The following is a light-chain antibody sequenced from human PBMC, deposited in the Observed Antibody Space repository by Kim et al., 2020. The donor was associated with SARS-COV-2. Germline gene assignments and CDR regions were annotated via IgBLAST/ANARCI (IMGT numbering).Light chain of an antibody. CDR1: NIGSKS. CDR3: QVWDSSSDHRV. Sequence: ATGKTARITCGGNNIGSKSVHRYQQKPGQAPVLVIYYDSDRPSGIPERFSGSNSGNTATLTISRVEAGDEADYYCQVWDSSSDHRVFGGGTQLTVL. J-gene: IGLJ3*02. CDR2: YDS. V-gene: IGLV3-21*04.